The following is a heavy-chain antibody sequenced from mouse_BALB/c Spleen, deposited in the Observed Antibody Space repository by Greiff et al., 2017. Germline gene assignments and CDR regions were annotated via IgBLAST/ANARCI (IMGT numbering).Heavy chain of an antibody. CDR2: ISSGGGST. D-gene: IGHD2-14*01. Sequence: EVHLVESGGGLVKPGGSLKLSCAASGFAFSSYDMSWVRQTPEKRLEWVAYISSGGGSTYYPDTVKGRFTISRDNAKNTLYLQMSSLKSEDTAMYYCARQNRYPSWFAYWGQGTLVTVSA. J-gene: IGHJ3*01. CDR3: ARQNRYPSWFAY. V-gene: IGHV5-12-1*01. CDR1: GFAFSSYD.